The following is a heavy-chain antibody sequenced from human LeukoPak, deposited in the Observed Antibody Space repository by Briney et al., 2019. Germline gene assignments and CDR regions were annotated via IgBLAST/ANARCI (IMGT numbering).Heavy chain of an antibody. J-gene: IGHJ6*02. CDR2: INSHGGST. Sequence: AGSLTLSCSASGFXFSSYAMHWVRQAPGKGLEYVLGINSHGGSTYYADSVKGRFTISRDNSKNTLYLQMSSLRAEDTAVYHCVKSKYYYYAMDVWGQGTTVTVSS. V-gene: IGHV3-64D*09. CDR3: VKSKYYYYAMDV. CDR1: GFXFSSYA.